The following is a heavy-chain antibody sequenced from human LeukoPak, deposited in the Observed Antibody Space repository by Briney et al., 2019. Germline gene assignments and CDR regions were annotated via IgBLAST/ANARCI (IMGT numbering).Heavy chain of an antibody. CDR2: IYYSGSA. V-gene: IGHV4-59*01. Sequence: SETLSLTCTVSGGSISSYYWSWIRQPPGKGLEWIGYIYYSGSANYNPSLKSRVTISVDTSKNQFSLKLSSVTAADTAVYYCARDATYYDILYPSGMDVWGQGTTVTVSS. CDR3: ARDATYYDILYPSGMDV. D-gene: IGHD3-9*01. J-gene: IGHJ6*02. CDR1: GGSISSYY.